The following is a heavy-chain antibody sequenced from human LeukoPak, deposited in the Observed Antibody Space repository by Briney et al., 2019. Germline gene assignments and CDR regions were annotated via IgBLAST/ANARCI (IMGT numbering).Heavy chain of an antibody. J-gene: IGHJ4*02. CDR2: IYYSGST. Sequence: SETLSLTCTVSGGYISSYYWSWIRQPPGKGLEWIGYIYYSGSTNYNPSLKSRVTISVDTSKNQFSLKLSSVTAADTAVYYCARRVYDYGSSDGTFDYWGQGTLVTVSS. CDR3: ARRVYDYGSSDGTFDY. CDR1: GGYISSYY. V-gene: IGHV4-59*08. D-gene: IGHD3-16*01.